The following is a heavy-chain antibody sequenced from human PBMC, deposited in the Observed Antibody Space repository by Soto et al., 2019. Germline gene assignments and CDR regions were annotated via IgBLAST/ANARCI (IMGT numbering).Heavy chain of an antibody. CDR1: GGSISSGGYY. D-gene: IGHD3-22*01. CDR3: ARGYYYDSSGYIFDY. CDR2: IYYSGST. Sequence: SETLSLTCTVSGGSISSGGYYWSWIRQHPGKGLEWIGYIYYSGSTYYNPSLKSRVTISVDTSKNQFSLKLSSVTAADTAVYYCARGYYYDSSGYIFDYWGQGTLVTVSS. V-gene: IGHV4-31*03. J-gene: IGHJ4*02.